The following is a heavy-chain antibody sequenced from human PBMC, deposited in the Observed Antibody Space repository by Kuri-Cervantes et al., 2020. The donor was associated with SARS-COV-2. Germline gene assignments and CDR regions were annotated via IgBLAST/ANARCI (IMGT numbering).Heavy chain of an antibody. CDR3: ARGSGITIFGVLIGYYYYGMDV. D-gene: IGHD3-3*01. Sequence: ASVKVSCKASGNTFTSYDINWGRQATGQGLEWMGWMNPNSGNTGYAQKFQGRGTMTRNTSINTAYMELSSLISEDTAVYYCARGSGITIFGVLIGYYYYGMDVWGQGTTVTVSS. J-gene: IGHJ6*02. V-gene: IGHV1-8*01. CDR2: MNPNSGNT. CDR1: GNTFTSYD.